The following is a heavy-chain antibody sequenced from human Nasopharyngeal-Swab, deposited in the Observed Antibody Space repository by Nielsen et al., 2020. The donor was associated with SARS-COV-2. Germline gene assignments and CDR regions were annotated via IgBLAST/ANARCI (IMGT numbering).Heavy chain of an antibody. CDR2: INSSSSTI. V-gene: IGHV3-48*04. J-gene: IGHJ3*02. Sequence: ARQAPGKGLEWVSYINSSSSTIYYADSVKGRFTISRDNAKNSLYLQMNSLRAEDTAVYYCARVNLYYYDSSGYYSEAFDIWGQGTMVTVSS. D-gene: IGHD3-22*01. CDR3: ARVNLYYYDSSGYYSEAFDI.